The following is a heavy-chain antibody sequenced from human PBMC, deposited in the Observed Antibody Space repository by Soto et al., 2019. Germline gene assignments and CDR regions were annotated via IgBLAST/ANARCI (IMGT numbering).Heavy chain of an antibody. CDR2: IVPMFGTS. D-gene: IGHD1-26*01. Sequence: QVQLVQSGAEVKKTGSSVRVSCKASAGAFVNNAITWVRQAPGQGLELMGTIVPMFGTSYYAQKFHGRVTFTADESTRTAFMELSGLGFEDTAVYYCARFALTVVFMGGIDSWGQGPL. CDR3: ARFALTVVFMGGIDS. V-gene: IGHV1-69*18. CDR1: AGAFVNNA. J-gene: IGHJ5*01.